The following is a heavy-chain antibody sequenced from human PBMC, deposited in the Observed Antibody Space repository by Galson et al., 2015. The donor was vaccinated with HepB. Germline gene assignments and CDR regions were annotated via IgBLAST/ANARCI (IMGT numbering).Heavy chain of an antibody. CDR3: ARTKMNIGPGVSYGIDV. Sequence: QSGAEVKKPGESLKISCKGSGYSFTSYWIGWVRQMPGKGLEWMGIIYPGDSDTRYSPSFQGQVTISADKSISTAYLQWSSLKASDTAMYYCARTKMNIGPGVSYGIDVWGQGTTVTVSS. J-gene: IGHJ6*02. CDR1: GYSFTSYW. V-gene: IGHV5-51*03. CDR2: IYPGDSDT. D-gene: IGHD2/OR15-2a*01.